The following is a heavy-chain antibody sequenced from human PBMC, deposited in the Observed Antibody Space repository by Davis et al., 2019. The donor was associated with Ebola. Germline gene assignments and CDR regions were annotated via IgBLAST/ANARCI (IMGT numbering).Heavy chain of an antibody. D-gene: IGHD3-22*01. Sequence: GESLKISCKGSGYKFTSYWIGWVRQTPGKGLEWMGIIYPGDSDTRYSPSFLGQVIFSADKSISTAYLQWSSLKASDTATYYCARAPYYYDVSGFYVDYWGRGTLVTVSS. V-gene: IGHV5-51*01. CDR1: GYKFTSYW. CDR2: IYPGDSDT. CDR3: ARAPYYYDVSGFYVDY. J-gene: IGHJ4*02.